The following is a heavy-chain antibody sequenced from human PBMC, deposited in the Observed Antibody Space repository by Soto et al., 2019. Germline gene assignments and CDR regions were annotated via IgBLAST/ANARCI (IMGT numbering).Heavy chain of an antibody. V-gene: IGHV3-7*01. CDR1: GFSFVFFW. CDR2: IKLDASEK. CDR3: ARDSGYDSGASVNHYLDF. Sequence: GSLRLSCADSGFSFVFFWMSFVRHSPIEWREWLVTIKLDASEKKYVNSVKGRYTMSRDNAKNSLYLQMDSLRDEDTAVYYCARDSGYDSGASVNHYLDFWGRGTLVTVSS. J-gene: IGHJ4*01. D-gene: IGHD3-10*01.